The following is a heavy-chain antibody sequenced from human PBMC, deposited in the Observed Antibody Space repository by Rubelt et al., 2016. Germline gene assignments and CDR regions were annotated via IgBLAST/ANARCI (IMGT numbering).Heavy chain of an antibody. CDR2: INHSGST. Sequence: QVQLQQWGAGLLKPSETLSLTCAVYGGSFSGYYWSWIRQPPGKGLEWIGEINHSGSTNYNPSLKCRVTLSVDTSKNQFSLKLSSVTAADTAVYYCARGLASNRVYYYGMDVWGQGTTVTVSS. V-gene: IGHV4-34*01. CDR3: ARGLASNRVYYYGMDV. D-gene: IGHD1-14*01. J-gene: IGHJ6*02. CDR1: GGSFSGYY.